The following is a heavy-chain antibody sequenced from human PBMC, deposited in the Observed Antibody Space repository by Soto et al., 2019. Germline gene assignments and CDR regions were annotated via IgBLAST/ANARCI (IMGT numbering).Heavy chain of an antibody. J-gene: IGHJ5*02. CDR1: GGSISSGGYY. V-gene: IGHV4-31*03. D-gene: IGHD3-22*01. Sequence: QVQLQESGPGLVKPSQTLSLTCTVSGGSISSGGYYWSWIRQHPGKGLEWIGYIYYSGSTYYNPSLKGRGNISVDTSKKQFSLKLSSVTAADTAVYYCAREPYYYDPSPPPWGQGTLVTVSS. CDR3: AREPYYYDPSPPP. CDR2: IYYSGST.